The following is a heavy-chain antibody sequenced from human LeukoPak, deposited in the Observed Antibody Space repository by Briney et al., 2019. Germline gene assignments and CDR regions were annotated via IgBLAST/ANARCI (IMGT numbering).Heavy chain of an antibody. CDR3: ATDPWDYVWGSYFDS. V-gene: IGHV3-48*04. CDR1: GCTFSSYS. CDR2: ISSSSSTI. D-gene: IGHD3-16*01. Sequence: GGSLRLSCAASGCTFSSYSMNWVRQAQGKGLEWVSYISSSSSTIYYADSVKGRFTISRDNAKNSLYLQMNSLRAEDTAVYYCATDPWDYVWGSYFDSWGQGTLVTVSS. J-gene: IGHJ4*02.